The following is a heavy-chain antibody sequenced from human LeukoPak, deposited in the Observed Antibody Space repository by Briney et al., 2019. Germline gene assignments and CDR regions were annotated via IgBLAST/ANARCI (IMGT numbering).Heavy chain of an antibody. Sequence: ASVKVSCKASGYTFTSYYMHWVRQAPGQGLEWMGIINPSGGSTSYAQKFQGRVTMTRDTSTSTVYMELSSLRSEDTAVYYCARDLPIAVAGQNAFVDAFDIWGQGTMVTVSS. CDR1: GYTFTSYY. V-gene: IGHV1-46*01. J-gene: IGHJ3*02. CDR2: INPSGGST. CDR3: ARDLPIAVAGQNAFVDAFDI. D-gene: IGHD6-19*01.